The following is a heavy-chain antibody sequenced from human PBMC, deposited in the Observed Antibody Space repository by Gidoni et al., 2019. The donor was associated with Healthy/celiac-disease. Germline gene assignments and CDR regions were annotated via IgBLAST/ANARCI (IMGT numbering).Heavy chain of an antibody. Sequence: QVQLVESGGGVVQPGRSLRLSCAASGFNFSSYAMHWVRQAPGKGLEWVAVISYDGSNKYYADSVKGRFTISRDNSKNTLYLQMNSLRAEDTAVYYCARAAYYYDSSGQGWFDPWGQGTLVTVSS. J-gene: IGHJ5*02. V-gene: IGHV3-30-3*01. CDR3: ARAAYYYDSSGQGWFDP. CDR2: ISYDGSNK. CDR1: GFNFSSYA. D-gene: IGHD3-22*01.